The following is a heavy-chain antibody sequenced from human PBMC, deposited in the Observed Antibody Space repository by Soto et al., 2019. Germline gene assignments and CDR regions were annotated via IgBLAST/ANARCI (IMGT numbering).Heavy chain of an antibody. CDR2: INAGNGNT. CDR1: GYTFTSYD. D-gene: IGHD3-3*01. Sequence: ASVKVSCKASGYTFTSYDMHWVRQAPGQGLEWMGWINAGNGNTKYAQKFQGRVTMTRETSTSTAYMELSSLRAEDAAVYSWARLKRVDWFPLSDYWGQGPLVTVSS. J-gene: IGHJ4*02. CDR3: ARLKRVDWFPLSDY. V-gene: IGHV1-3*01.